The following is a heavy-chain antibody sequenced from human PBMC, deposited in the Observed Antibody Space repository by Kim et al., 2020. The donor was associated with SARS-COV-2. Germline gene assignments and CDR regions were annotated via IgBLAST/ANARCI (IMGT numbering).Heavy chain of an antibody. Sequence: NSRVTISVDPSKNQFSLKLSSVTAADTAVYYCARHRWFGELSTPGVAFDIWGQGTMVTVSS. CDR3: ARHRWFGELSTPGVAFDI. J-gene: IGHJ3*02. D-gene: IGHD3-10*01. V-gene: IGHV4-59*08.